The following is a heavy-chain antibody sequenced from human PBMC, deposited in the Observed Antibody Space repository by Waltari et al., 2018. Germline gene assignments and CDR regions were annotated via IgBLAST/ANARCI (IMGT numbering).Heavy chain of an antibody. CDR1: GFTFATYT. CDR3: ASTLNENYEX. Sequence: EARLXESGXGLVQPGGSLSLSCAASGFTFATYTMHWVRQAPGKGXEYVSXITPNXLKTYYAPSVXGRFTISRDNFKNTISLXMATLRPEXMAVYXCASTLNENYEXWGQGILVIVSS. V-gene: IGHV3-64*01. D-gene: IGHD3-22*01. CDR2: ITPNXLKT. J-gene: IGHJ4*02.